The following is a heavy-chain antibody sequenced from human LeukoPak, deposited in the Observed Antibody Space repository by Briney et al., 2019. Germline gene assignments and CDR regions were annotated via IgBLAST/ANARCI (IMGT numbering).Heavy chain of an antibody. Sequence: PGGSLRLSCAVSGFTFSSYAMSWVRQAPGKGLQWVSTISGSGGSTYYADSVKGRFTISRDNSKNTLYLQMNNLRAEDTAVYYCAKDRGDSSDFLYIGTNDSEYYFDYWGQGTLVTVSS. CDR1: GFTFSSYA. J-gene: IGHJ4*02. CDR3: AKDRGDSSDFLYIGTNDSEYYFDY. CDR2: ISGSGGST. V-gene: IGHV3-23*01. D-gene: IGHD6-19*01.